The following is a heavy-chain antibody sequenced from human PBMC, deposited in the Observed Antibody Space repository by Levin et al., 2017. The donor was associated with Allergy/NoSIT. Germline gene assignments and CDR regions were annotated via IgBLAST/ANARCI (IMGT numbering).Heavy chain of an antibody. Sequence: SQTLSLTCTVSGGSINSNSHYWGWIRQPPGKGLEWIGNIYWSGRTYYNPSLKGRVTISADTSKNQFSLRLTSVTATDTAVYFCARRIAAAGVSSWGQGILVTVSS. D-gene: IGHD6-13*01. CDR3: ARRIAAAGVSS. J-gene: IGHJ4*02. V-gene: IGHV4-39*01. CDR1: GGSINSNSHY. CDR2: IYWSGRT.